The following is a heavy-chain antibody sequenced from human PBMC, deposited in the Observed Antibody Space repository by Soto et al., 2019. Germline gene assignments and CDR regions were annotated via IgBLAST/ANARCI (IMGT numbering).Heavy chain of an antibody. CDR3: VREDMSGTYYFDA. D-gene: IGHD1-26*01. J-gene: IGHJ4*02. Sequence: QVQLQESGPGLLKPSETLSLTCTVTRGSVSSQTHFWTWIRQPPGKGLEWIGYKYYSGISNYNPSLQSRVTISVDTSKNQFSLRLTSVTAADTAVYLCVREDMSGTYYFDAWGQGALVTVSS. CDR2: KYYSGIS. CDR1: RGSVSSQTHF. V-gene: IGHV4-61*01.